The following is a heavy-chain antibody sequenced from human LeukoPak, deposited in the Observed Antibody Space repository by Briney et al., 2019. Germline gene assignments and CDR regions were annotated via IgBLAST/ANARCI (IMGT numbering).Heavy chain of an antibody. CDR1: GFTFSSYE. J-gene: IGHJ4*02. V-gene: IGHV3-48*03. CDR3: ARDSTYYYGSGSYSGRTDY. D-gene: IGHD3-10*01. CDR2: ISSSGSTI. Sequence: PGGSLRLSCAASGFTFSSYEMNWVRQAPGKGLEWVSYISSSGSTIYYADSVKGRFTISRDNAKNSLYLQMNSLRAEDTAVYYCARDSTYYYGSGSYSGRTDYWGQGTLVTVSS.